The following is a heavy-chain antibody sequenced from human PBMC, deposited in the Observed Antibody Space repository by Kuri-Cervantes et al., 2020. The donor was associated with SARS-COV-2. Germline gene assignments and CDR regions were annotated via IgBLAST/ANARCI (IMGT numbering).Heavy chain of an antibody. V-gene: IGHV2-5*05. J-gene: IGHJ5*02. CDR2: IYWDDDK. Sequence: SGPTLVKPTQTLTLTCTFSGFSLTTSGMCVGWIRQPPGKALEWLALIYWDDDKRYGPSLKSRLTITKDTSKNQVVLTMTNMDPVDTATYYCAPLLGEDWFDPWGQGTLVTVSS. CDR1: GFSLTTSGMC. D-gene: IGHD3-16*01. CDR3: APLLGEDWFDP.